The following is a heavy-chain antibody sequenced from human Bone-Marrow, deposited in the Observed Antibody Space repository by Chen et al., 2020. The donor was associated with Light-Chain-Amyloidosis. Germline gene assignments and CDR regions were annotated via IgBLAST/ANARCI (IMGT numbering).Heavy chain of an antibody. CDR1: GFTFSSYG. V-gene: IGHV3-33*01. CDR3: ARGQGVYFFDY. CDR2: IWYDGSNK. J-gene: IGHJ4*02. Sequence: QVQLVESGGGVVQPGRSLRLSCAASGFTFSSYGMHWVRQAPGKGLEWVGLIWYDGSNKYYADPVKGRFTISRDNSKNTLYLQMNSLRAEDTAVYYCARGQGVYFFDYWGQGTLVTVSS. D-gene: IGHD2-8*01.